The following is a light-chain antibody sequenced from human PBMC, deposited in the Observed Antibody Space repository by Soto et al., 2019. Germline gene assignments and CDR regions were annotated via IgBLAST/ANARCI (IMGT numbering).Light chain of an antibody. CDR1: HTINNF. Sequence: DIQLTQAPSSLSSSLLYIFTITCRASHTINNFLNWYQHKPGTAPKLLIFAASTLHSGVPSRFSGGGSGTEFTLTINSLQPDDFATYYCQQYSSYWTFAQGTKVDIK. V-gene: IGKV1-39*01. J-gene: IGKJ1*01. CDR2: AAS. CDR3: QQYSSYWT.